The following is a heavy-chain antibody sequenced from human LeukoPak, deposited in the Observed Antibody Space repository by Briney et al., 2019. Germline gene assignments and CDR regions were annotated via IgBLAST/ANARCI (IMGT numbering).Heavy chain of an antibody. CDR2: IIPILGIA. J-gene: IGHJ6*02. CDR1: GGTFSSYA. CDR3: ARVLTMPSRMDV. D-gene: IGHD2-2*01. V-gene: IGHV1-69*04. Sequence: SVKVSCKASGGTFSSYAISWVRQAPGQGLEWMGRIIPILGIANYAQKFQGRVTITADKSTSTAYMELSSLRSEDTAVYYCARVLTMPSRMDVWGQGTTVTVSS.